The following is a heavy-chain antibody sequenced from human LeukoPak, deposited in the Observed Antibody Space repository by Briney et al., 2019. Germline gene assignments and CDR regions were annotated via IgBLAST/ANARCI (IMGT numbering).Heavy chain of an antibody. Sequence: ASVKVSCKASGYTFTSYGISWVRQAPGQGLEWMGWISAYNGNTNYAQKLQGRVTMTTDTSTSTAYMELRSLRSDDTAVYYCARDPPQDYDFWSFYYYYGMDVWGQGTTDTVSS. J-gene: IGHJ6*02. V-gene: IGHV1-18*01. CDR2: ISAYNGNT. CDR3: ARDPPQDYDFWSFYYYYGMDV. D-gene: IGHD3-3*01. CDR1: GYTFTSYG.